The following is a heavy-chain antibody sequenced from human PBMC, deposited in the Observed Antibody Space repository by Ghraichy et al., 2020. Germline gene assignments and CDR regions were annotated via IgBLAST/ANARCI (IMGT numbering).Heavy chain of an antibody. J-gene: IGHJ6*03. D-gene: IGHD6-6*01. V-gene: IGHV3-23*01. Sequence: GGSLRLSCAASGFTFSTYAMTWVRQAPGKGLEWVSTMSSTSGTTYYADSVKGRFSISRDNSKNMLWLQMDRLRAEDTALYYCAKGRGVSIAPCAYFMDVWGKGTTVIVAS. CDR1: GFTFSTYA. CDR2: MSSTSGTT. CDR3: AKGRGVSIAPCAYFMDV.